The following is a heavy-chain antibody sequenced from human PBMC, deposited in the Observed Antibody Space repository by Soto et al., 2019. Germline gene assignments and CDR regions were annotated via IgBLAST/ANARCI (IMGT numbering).Heavy chain of an antibody. CDR3: AGDGYCSGGSCSISYYYYYMDV. Sequence: SETLSLTCTVSGGSISSSSYYWGWIRQPPGKGLEWIGSIYYSGSTYYNPSLKNQVNISVDTSKNQFSLKLSSVTAADTAVYYCAGDGYCSGGSCSISYYYYYMDVWGKGTTVT. CDR2: IYYSGST. J-gene: IGHJ6*03. CDR1: GGSISSSSYY. V-gene: IGHV4-39*02. D-gene: IGHD2-15*01.